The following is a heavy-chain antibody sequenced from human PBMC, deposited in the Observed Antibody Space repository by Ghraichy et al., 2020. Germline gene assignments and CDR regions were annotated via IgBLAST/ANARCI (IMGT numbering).Heavy chain of an antibody. CDR1: GYTFSSHY. CDR2: INPSDGAT. CDR3: ARDGQVGVVTAVFGH. Sequence: ASVKVSCKVSGYTFSSHYMHWVRQVPGQGLEWMGIINPSDGATTYAPKFQGRITMTGDTSTATLYMEVSSLMSEDTAVYYCARDGQVGVVTAVFGHWGQGTLVTVSS. J-gene: IGHJ4*02. V-gene: IGHV1-46*01. D-gene: IGHD2-21*02.